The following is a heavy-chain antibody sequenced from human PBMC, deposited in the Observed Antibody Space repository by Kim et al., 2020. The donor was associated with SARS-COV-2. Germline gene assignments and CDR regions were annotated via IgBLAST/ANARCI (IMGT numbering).Heavy chain of an antibody. CDR3: LWFGELFSY. D-gene: IGHD3-10*01. CDR2: ISSSGSTI. V-gene: IGHV3-48*03. CDR1: GFTFSSYE. Sequence: GGSLRLSCAASGFTFSSYEMNWVRQAPGKGLEWVSYISSSGSTIYYADSVKGRFTISRDNAKNSLYLQMNSLRAEDTAVYYCLWFGELFSYWGQGTLVTVSS. J-gene: IGHJ4*02.